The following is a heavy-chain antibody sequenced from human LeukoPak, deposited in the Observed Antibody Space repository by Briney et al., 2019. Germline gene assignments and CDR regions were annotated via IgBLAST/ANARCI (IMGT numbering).Heavy chain of an antibody. D-gene: IGHD3-22*01. CDR2: MNPNSGNT. V-gene: IGHV1-8*01. Sequence: ASVKVSCKASGYTFTSYDINWVRQATGQGLEWMGWMNPNSGNTGYAQKFQGRVTMTRNTSISTAYMELSSLRSEDTAVYYCARFYYDRWSGYYYGMDVWGQGTTVTVSS. CDR1: GYTFTSYD. J-gene: IGHJ6*02. CDR3: ARFYYDRWSGYYYGMDV.